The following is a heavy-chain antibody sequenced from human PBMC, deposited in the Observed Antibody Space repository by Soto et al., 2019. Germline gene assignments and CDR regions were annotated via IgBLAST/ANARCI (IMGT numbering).Heavy chain of an antibody. CDR3: VRDLALMADY. V-gene: IGHV3-30*03. CDR1: GFKLNTYG. J-gene: IGHJ4*02. CDR2: ILYDGSKK. D-gene: IGHD3-16*01. Sequence: GGPLRLSCVASGFKLNTYGIYWVRQAPGKGLQWVAQILYDGSKKHYADSVRGRFTITRDNSKNTVYLQMDSLRVDDTAMYYCVRDLALMADYWGQGTLVTVSS.